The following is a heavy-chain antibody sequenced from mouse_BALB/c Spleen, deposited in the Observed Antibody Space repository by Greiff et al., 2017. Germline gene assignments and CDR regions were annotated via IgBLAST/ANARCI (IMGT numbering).Heavy chain of an antibody. CDR2: ISDGGSYT. Sequence: EVKLVESGGGLVKPGGSLKLSCAASGFTFSDYYMYWVRQTPEKRLEWVATISDGGSYTYYPDSVKGRFTISRDNAKNNLYLQMSSLKSEDTAMYYCARRGYDGYDYWGQGTTLTVSS. V-gene: IGHV5-4*02. J-gene: IGHJ2*01. CDR3: ARRGYDGYDY. D-gene: IGHD2-2*01. CDR1: GFTFSDYY.